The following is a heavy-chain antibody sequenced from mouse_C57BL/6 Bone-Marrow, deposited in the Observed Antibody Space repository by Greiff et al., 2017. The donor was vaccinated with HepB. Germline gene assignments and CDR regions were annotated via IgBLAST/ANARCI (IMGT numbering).Heavy chain of an antibody. CDR2: INPSSGYT. D-gene: IGHD2-1*01. V-gene: IGHV1-4*01. J-gene: IGHJ3*01. Sequence: QVQLKESGAELARPGASVKMSCKASGYTFTSYTMHWVKQRPGQGLEWIGYINPSSGYTKYNQKFKDKATLTADKSSSTAYMQLSSLISEDSAVYYCARVYGNYRSWFAYWGQGTLVTVSA. CDR1: GYTFTSYT. CDR3: ARVYGNYRSWFAY.